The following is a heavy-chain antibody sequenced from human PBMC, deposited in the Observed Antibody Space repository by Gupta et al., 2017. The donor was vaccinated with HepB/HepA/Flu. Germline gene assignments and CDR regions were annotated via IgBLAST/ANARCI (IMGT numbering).Heavy chain of an antibody. J-gene: IGHJ5*02. CDR2: MNTNTGDT. CDR1: GYTFTAFF. CDR3: ARRSFRDDP. V-gene: IGHV1-2*02. Sequence: QVHLVQSGAEVKNPGASVKVSCKTSGYTFTAFFMHWVRQAPGQGLEWMGWMNTNTGDTFYAQQFQGRVTMTRDMSISTAYMELSSLRSDDTAVYYCARRSFRDDPWGQGTLVTVSS. D-gene: IGHD2-21*01.